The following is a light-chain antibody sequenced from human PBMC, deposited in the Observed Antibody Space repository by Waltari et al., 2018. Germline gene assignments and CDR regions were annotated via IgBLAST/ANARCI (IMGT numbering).Light chain of an antibody. CDR2: SNT. V-gene: IGLV1-44*01. J-gene: IGLJ2*01. CDR1: SSNSESNP. Sequence: QPVVTQPPSASGTPGQRVTIPCSGSSSNSESNPVNWYQQLPGRAPKLLIYSNTHRPSGVPDRFSASTSGRSASLAISGLQSEDEGNYYCASWDYSLNGVVYGGGTKLTVL. CDR3: ASWDYSLNGVV.